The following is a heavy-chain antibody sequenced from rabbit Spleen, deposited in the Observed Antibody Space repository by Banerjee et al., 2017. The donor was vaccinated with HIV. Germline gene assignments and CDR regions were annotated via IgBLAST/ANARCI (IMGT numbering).Heavy chain of an antibody. D-gene: IGHD8-1*01. CDR1: GFDFSTYY. J-gene: IGHJ4*01. CDR3: TRDSAGSAYYTYYFHL. V-gene: IGHV1S7*01. CDR2: TEPIFGTT. Sequence: QSLEESGGGLVQPGGSLTLSCKASGFDFSTYYMTWVRQAPGKGLEWIGLTEPIFGTTYYATWVNGRFTISSHNAQNTLYLQLKSLTAADTATYFCTRDSAGSAYYTYYFHLWGPGTLVTVS.